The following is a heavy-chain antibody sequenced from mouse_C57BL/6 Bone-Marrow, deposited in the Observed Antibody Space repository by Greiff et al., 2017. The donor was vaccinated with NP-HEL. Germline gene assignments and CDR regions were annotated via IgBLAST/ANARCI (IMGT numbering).Heavy chain of an antibody. Sequence: QVQLQQSGPELVKPGASVKISCKASGYTFTDYYINWVKQRPGQGLEWIGWIFPGSGSTYYNEKFKGKATLTVDKSSSTAYMLLSSLTSEDSAVYFGARWGSSGYPYYFDYWGQGTTLTVSS. CDR1: GYTFTDYY. D-gene: IGHD3-2*02. CDR3: ARWGSSGYPYYFDY. V-gene: IGHV1-75*01. CDR2: IFPGSGST. J-gene: IGHJ2*01.